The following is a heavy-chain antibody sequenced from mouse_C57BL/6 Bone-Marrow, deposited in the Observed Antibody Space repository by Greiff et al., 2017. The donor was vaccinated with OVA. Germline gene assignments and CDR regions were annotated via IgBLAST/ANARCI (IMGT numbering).Heavy chain of an antibody. D-gene: IGHD1-1*01. V-gene: IGHV7-3*01. J-gene: IGHJ4*01. CDR3: ARYYYGNAMDY. CDR2: IRNKANGYTT. CDR1: GFTFTVYY. Sequence: EVMLVESGGGLVQPGGSLSLSCAAFGFTFTVYYMSWSRHPPGKALEGLGFIRNKANGYTTEYSASVKGRFTISRDNSQSILYLQMNALRAEDSATYYCARYYYGNAMDYWGQGTSVTVSS.